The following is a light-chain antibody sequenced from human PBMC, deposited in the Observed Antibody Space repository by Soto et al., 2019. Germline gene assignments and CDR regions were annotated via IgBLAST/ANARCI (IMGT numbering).Light chain of an antibody. CDR2: GAS. CDR3: QQYNNWPTVT. Sequence: ESMLTQSPATLSLSPGERVTLXXRDSQSVDKFLAWYQQRPGQAPRLVXYGASTRATGIPARFSGSGSGTEFTLTISSLQSEDFAVYYCQQYNNWPTVTFGQGTKVDIK. V-gene: IGKV3-15*01. CDR1: QSVDKF. J-gene: IGKJ1*01.